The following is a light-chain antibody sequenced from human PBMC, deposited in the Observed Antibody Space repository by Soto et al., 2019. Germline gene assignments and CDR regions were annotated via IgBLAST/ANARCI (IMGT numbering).Light chain of an antibody. CDR3: QSYDSSLSV. CDR2: DNS. V-gene: IGLV1-40*02. CDR1: RSNIEAGHD. Sequence: QSSFTQPHSLSGAQRHGATISCTGTRSNIEAGHDGRWDQQLPGTAPKLLFYDNSNRPSGVLDRFSGSKSGTSASLAITGLQAEDEADYYCQSYDSSLSVFGTGTKVTVL. J-gene: IGLJ1*01.